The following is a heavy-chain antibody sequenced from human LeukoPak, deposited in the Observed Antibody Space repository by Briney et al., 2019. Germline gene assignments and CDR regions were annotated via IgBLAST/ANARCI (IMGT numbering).Heavy chain of an antibody. Sequence: GGSLRLSCAASGFTFSSYAMHWVRQAPGKGLEWVAVISYDGSNKYYADSVKGRFTISRDNSKNTLYLQMNSLRAEDTAVYYCARDHSSSFYYYYYMDVWGKGTTVTVSS. CDR2: ISYDGSNK. CDR1: GFTFSSYA. J-gene: IGHJ6*03. D-gene: IGHD6-13*01. V-gene: IGHV3-30-3*01. CDR3: ARDHSSSFYYYYYMDV.